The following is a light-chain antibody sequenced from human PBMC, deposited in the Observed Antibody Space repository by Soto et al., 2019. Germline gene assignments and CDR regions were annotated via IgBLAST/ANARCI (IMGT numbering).Light chain of an antibody. V-gene: IGLV2-14*01. CDR2: EVT. J-gene: IGLJ2*01. Sequence: QSALTQPASVSGSPGQSITISCTGTSSDVGGYDYVSWYQHHPGRAPKPIIYEVTKRPSGVSNRFSGSKSGNTASLTISGLQAEDEADYYCSSYTARIPRLFGEGTKLTVL. CDR3: SSYTARIPRL. CDR1: SSDVGGYDY.